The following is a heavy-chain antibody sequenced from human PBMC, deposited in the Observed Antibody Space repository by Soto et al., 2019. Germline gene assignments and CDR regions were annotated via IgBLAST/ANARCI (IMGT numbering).Heavy chain of an antibody. CDR1: GGSISSGGYY. CDR3: ARGHVVSSNFYFMEV. CDR2: IYYSGST. V-gene: IGHV4-31*03. Sequence: PSETLSLTCTVSGGSISSGGYYWSWIRQHPGKGLEWIGYIYYSGSTYYNPSLKSRVSISLDMVRKQFSLQLTSVTAADSATYYCARGHVVSSNFYFMEVWGKGTTVTVSS. D-gene: IGHD3-16*01. J-gene: IGHJ6*03.